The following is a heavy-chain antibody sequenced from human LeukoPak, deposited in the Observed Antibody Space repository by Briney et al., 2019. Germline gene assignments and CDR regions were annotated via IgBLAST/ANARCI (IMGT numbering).Heavy chain of an antibody. J-gene: IGHJ6*03. Sequence: PGGSLRLSCATSGFTFSSYWMSWVRQAPGKGLEWVANIKPDGSEKNYVDSVKGRFTISRDNGKNSLYLQMNSLRGEDAAVYFCARDPYSGNYGAYYYYYMDVWGKGTTVTISS. D-gene: IGHD1-26*01. CDR2: IKPDGSEK. CDR1: GFTFSSYW. V-gene: IGHV3-7*01. CDR3: ARDPYSGNYGAYYYYYMDV.